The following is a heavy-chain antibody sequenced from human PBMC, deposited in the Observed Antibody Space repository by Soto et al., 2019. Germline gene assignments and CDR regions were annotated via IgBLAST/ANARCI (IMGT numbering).Heavy chain of an antibody. CDR3: GRGRSGQIVVFY. D-gene: IGHD5-12*01. V-gene: IGHV1-2*02. Sequence: ASVKVSCKASGYTFTGHYIHWVRQAPEQGPEWMGEIGPESGATRYAQKFQGRVTMTRDMSITTVHMELNNLSPDDTAVYYCGRGRSGQIVVFYWGQGTPVTVSS. J-gene: IGHJ4*02. CDR1: GYTFTGHY. CDR2: IGPESGAT.